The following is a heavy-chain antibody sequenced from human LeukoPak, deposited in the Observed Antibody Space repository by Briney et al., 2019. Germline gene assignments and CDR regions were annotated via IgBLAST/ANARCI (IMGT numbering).Heavy chain of an antibody. CDR3: ATSVGYHGSKNAFDV. V-gene: IGHV4-59*08. CDR2: THYSGST. D-gene: IGHD2-15*01. Sequence: SETLSLTCSVSGGSISGYFWTWIRQPPGKRLEWIGNTHYSGSTNYNPSLKGRVSISLDTSKNGFSLELTSVTAADTAVYYCATSVGYHGSKNAFDVWGIGTMVTVSS. J-gene: IGHJ3*01. CDR1: GGSISGYF.